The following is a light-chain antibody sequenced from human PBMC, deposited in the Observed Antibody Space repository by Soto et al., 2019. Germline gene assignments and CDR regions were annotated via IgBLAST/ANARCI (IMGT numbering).Light chain of an antibody. CDR1: QSVSSY. J-gene: IGKJ1*01. Sequence: EIVLTQSPTTLSLSPVERALLSCSVIQSVSSYLAWYQQKPGQAPRLLIYDASNRATGIPARFSGSGSGTDFTLTISSLEPEDFAVYYCQQRSNWPPTWTFGQGTKVDI. CDR2: DAS. CDR3: QQRSNWPPTWT. V-gene: IGKV3-11*01.